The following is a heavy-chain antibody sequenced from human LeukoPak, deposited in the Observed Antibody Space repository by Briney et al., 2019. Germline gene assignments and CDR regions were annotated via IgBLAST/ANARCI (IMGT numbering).Heavy chain of an antibody. D-gene: IGHD3-22*01. J-gene: IGHJ6*03. CDR3: AGCLGYYDSSADYMDV. CDR2: IYYSGST. V-gene: IGHV4-59*01. Sequence: SETLSLTCTVSGGSISSYYWSWIRQPPGKGLEWIGYIYYSGSTNYNPSLKSRVTISVDTSKNQFSLKLSSVTAADTAVYYCAGCLGYYDSSADYMDVWGKGTTVTVSS. CDR1: GGSISSYY.